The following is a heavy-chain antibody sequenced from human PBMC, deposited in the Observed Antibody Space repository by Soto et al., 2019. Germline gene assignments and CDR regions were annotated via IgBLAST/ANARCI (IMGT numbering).Heavy chain of an antibody. CDR1: GFTFSSYA. CDR3: ARAGDNYNRLDY. V-gene: IGHV3-23*01. D-gene: IGHD1-1*01. CDR2: ISGSGGIT. Sequence: GSLRLSCAASGFTFSSYAMSWVRQAPGQGLEWVSGISGSGGITHYADSVKGRFTISRDNTRNSLHLQMNSLRAEDTAVYYCARAGDNYNRLDYCVQVTPVTVSS. J-gene: IGHJ4*02.